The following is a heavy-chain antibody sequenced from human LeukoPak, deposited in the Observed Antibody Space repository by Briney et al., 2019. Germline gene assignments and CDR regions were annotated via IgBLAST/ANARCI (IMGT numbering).Heavy chain of an antibody. CDR2: IVGSGGTT. D-gene: IGHD6-6*01. J-gene: IGHJ5*02. CDR1: GFTFSSYW. V-gene: IGHV3-23*01. Sequence: GGSLRLSCAASGFTFSSYWMSWVRQAPGKGLEWASTIVGSGGTTDYADSVKGRFTISRDNSKNTLYLQMNSLRAEDTAVYYCAKKPSSSSPYNWFDPWGQGTLVTVSS. CDR3: AKKPSSSSPYNWFDP.